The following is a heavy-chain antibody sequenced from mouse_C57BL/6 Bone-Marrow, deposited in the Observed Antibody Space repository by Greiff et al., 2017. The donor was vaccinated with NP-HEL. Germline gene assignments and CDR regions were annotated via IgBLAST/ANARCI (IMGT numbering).Heavy chain of an antibody. CDR3: ARDYYGSSYLAWFAY. V-gene: IGHV5S21*01. CDR1: GFTFSSYA. J-gene: IGHJ3*01. CDR2: ISSGGDYI. Sequence: EVQGVESGEGLVKPGGSLKLSCAASGFTFSSYAMSWVRQTPEKRLEWVAYISSGGDYIYYADTVKGRFTISRDNARNTLYLQMSSLKSEDTAMYYCARDYYGSSYLAWFAYWGQGTLVTVSA. D-gene: IGHD1-1*01.